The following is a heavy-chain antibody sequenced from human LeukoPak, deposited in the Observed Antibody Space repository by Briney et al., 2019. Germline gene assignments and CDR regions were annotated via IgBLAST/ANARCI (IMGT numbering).Heavy chain of an antibody. Sequence: ASVKVSCKASGYTFTSYAMNWVRQAPGQGLEWMGWINTSTGNPTYAQGFTGRFVFSLDTSVSTAYLQISSLKAEDTAVYYCARDYYYGSGSYYNLGYYYYYMDVWGKGTTVTVSS. CDR3: ARDYYYGSGSYYNLGYYYYYMDV. CDR1: GYTFTSYA. CDR2: INTSTGNP. V-gene: IGHV7-4-1*02. J-gene: IGHJ6*03. D-gene: IGHD3-10*01.